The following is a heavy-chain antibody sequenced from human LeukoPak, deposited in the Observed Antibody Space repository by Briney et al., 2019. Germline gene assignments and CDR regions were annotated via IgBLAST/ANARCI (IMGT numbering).Heavy chain of an antibody. CDR1: GFTVSSNY. Sequence: GGSLRLSCAASGFTVSSNYMSWVRQAPGKGLEWVSVIYSGGSTYYADSVKGRFTISRDHSKNTLYLQMNSLRAEDTAVYYCARVPSSPDSSGYYYGYYFDYWGQGTLVTVSS. CDR2: IYSGGST. J-gene: IGHJ4*02. CDR3: ARVPSSPDSSGYYYGYYFDY. D-gene: IGHD3-22*01. V-gene: IGHV3-66*01.